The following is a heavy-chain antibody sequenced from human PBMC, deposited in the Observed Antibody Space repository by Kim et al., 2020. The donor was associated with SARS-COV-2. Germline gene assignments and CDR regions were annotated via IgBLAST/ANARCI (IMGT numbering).Heavy chain of an antibody. V-gene: IGHV3-30*04. D-gene: IGHD3-10*01. J-gene: IGHJ4*02. Sequence: GGSLRLSCAASGFTFSSYAMHWVRQAPGKGLEWVAVISYDGSNKYYADSVKGRFTISRDNSKNTLYLQMNSLRAEDTAVYYCASAGVRGVIMDYWGQGTLVTVSS. CDR3: ASAGVRGVIMDY. CDR1: GFTFSSYA. CDR2: ISYDGSNK.